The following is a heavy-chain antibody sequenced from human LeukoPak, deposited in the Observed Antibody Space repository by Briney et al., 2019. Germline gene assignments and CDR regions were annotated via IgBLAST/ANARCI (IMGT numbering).Heavy chain of an antibody. D-gene: IGHD1-26*01. CDR2: IYYSGST. CDR3: ARDSANWYFDL. V-gene: IGHV4-59*01. Sequence: TPSETLSLTCTVSGGSISNYFWSWIRQPAGKGLEWIGYIYYSGSTNYNPSLKSRVTISVDTSKNQFSLKLSSVTAADTAVYYCARDSANWYFDLWGRGTLVTVSS. CDR1: GGSISNYF. J-gene: IGHJ2*01.